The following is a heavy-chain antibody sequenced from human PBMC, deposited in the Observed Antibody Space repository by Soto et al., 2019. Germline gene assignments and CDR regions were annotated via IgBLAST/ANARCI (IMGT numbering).Heavy chain of an antibody. CDR3: ARLGNLRSSTSYATDAFDI. J-gene: IGHJ3*02. V-gene: IGHV1-2*04. Sequence: ASVKVSCKASGYTFTGYYMHWVRQAPGQGLEWMGWINPNSCGTYYSQKFQGWVTMTRDTSISTAYMELSRLRSDDTAVFYCARLGNLRSSTSYATDAFDIWGQGTMVTVSS. CDR2: INPNSCGT. CDR1: GYTFTGYY. D-gene: IGHD2-2*01.